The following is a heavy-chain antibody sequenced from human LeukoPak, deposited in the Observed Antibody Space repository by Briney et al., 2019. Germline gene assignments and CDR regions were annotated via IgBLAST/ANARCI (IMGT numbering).Heavy chain of an antibody. J-gene: IGHJ5*02. CDR3: TKGDDYGANTRLPKYNWFDP. CDR1: GFTFSSNW. Sequence: PGGSLRLSCAASGFTFSSNWMHWVRQAPGRGLEWVAFIRYDGNNENYADSVKGRFTISRDNSRDTLYLQMNSLRGDDTAVYYCTKGDDYGANTRLPKYNWFDPWGQGTLVTVSS. CDR2: IRYDGNNE. V-gene: IGHV3-30*02. D-gene: IGHD4-23*01.